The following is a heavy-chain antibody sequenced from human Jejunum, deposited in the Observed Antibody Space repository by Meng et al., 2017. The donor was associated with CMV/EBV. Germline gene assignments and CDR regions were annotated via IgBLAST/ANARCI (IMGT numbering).Heavy chain of an antibody. CDR2: IRNEGST. D-gene: IGHD1-1*01. J-gene: IGHJ4*02. CDR3: AREPPLQLYFDY. CDR1: GFSVTRNY. V-gene: IGHV3-53*01. Sequence: AASGFSVTRNYRTWVRQAPGKGLEGVSFIRNEGSTTYTASVQGRFTISRDNSKNTVYLQMNSLRAEDTAIYYCAREPPLQLYFDYWGQGTLVTVSS.